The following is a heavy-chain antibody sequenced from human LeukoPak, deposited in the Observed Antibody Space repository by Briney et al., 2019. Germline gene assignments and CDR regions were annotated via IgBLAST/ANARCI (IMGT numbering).Heavy chain of an antibody. CDR1: AATFTIYA. J-gene: IGHJ6*02. CDR2: IIPSFGTA. D-gene: IGHD6-19*01. CDR3: ARWEVVDQCIAVAGTRGSLYYYYGMDV. Sequence: SVKLSCNSSAATFTIYAISWVRQPPGQGLEWMGVIIPSFGTANYSQTVQVRVTITADESTSTAYVELSSLRSEDTAEYYCARWEVVDQCIAVAGTRGSLYYYYGMDVWGQGTMVTVSS. V-gene: IGHV1-69*13.